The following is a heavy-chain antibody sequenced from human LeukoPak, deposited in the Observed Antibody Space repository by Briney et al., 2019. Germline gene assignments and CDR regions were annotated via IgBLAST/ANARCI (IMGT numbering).Heavy chain of an antibody. CDR2: IYPGDSDT. CDR3: ARRVTTWGSGYMDV. D-gene: IGHD4-11*01. Sequence: GESLKISCQGSGYSFTSYWIGWVRQMPGKVLEWMGIIYPGDSDTRYSPSFQGQVTIPADKSISTAYLQWSSLKASDTAMYYCARRVTTWGSGYMDVWGKGTTVTVSS. V-gene: IGHV5-51*01. CDR1: GYSFTSYW. J-gene: IGHJ6*03.